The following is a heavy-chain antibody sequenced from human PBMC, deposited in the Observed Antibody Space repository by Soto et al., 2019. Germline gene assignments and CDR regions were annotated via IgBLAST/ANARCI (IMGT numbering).Heavy chain of an antibody. J-gene: IGHJ6*02. CDR1: GFTFSSYG. CDR3: ARVPYDFWSGYLYTPLHYGMDV. D-gene: IGHD3-3*01. CDR2: IWYDGSNK. Sequence: PGGSLRLSCAASGFTFSSYGMHWVRQAPGKGLEWVAVIWYDGSNKYYADSVKGRFTISRDNSKNTLYLQMNSLRAEDTAVYYCARVPYDFWSGYLYTPLHYGMDVWGQGTTVTVSS. V-gene: IGHV3-33*01.